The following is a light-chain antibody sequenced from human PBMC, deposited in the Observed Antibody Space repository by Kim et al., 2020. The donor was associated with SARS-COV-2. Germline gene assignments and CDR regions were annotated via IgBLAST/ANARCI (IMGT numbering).Light chain of an antibody. Sequence: RATINCKSSQSVLYSSNNKNYLAWYQQKPGQPPKLLIYWASTRESGVPDRFSGSGSGTDFTLTISSLQAEDVAVYYCQQYYSSVTFGQGTKVDIK. J-gene: IGKJ1*01. CDR3: QQYYSSVT. V-gene: IGKV4-1*01. CDR1: QSVLYSSNNKNY. CDR2: WAS.